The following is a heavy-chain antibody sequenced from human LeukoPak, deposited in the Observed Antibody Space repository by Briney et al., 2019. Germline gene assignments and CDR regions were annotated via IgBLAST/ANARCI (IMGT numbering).Heavy chain of an antibody. Sequence: ASVKVSCKASGYTFTGYYMHWVRQAPGQGLEWMGWINPNSGGTNYAQKFQGRVTMTRDTSISTAYMELSRLRSDDTAVYYCARDQNRLLWFGDIVYYYYYMDVWGKGTTVTVSS. D-gene: IGHD3-10*01. CDR2: INPNSGGT. CDR1: GYTFTGYY. CDR3: ARDQNRLLWFGDIVYYYYYMDV. J-gene: IGHJ6*03. V-gene: IGHV1-2*02.